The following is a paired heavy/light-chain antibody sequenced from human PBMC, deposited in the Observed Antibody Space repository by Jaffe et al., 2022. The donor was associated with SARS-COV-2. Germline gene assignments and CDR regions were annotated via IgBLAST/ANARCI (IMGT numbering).Heavy chain of an antibody. CDR2: IYFGGST. V-gene: IGHV3-53*01. CDR1: GFTVSNNY. D-gene: IGHD3-3*01. J-gene: IGHJ6*02. Sequence: EMQLVESGGGLIQPGGFLRLSCAASGFTVSNNYMSWVRQAPGKGLEWVSIIYFGGSTYYADSVKGRFTISRDNSKNTLYLQMDSLRAEDTAMYYCARGSFKSGLLDVWGQGTTVTVSS. CDR3: ARGSFKSGLLDV.
Light chain of an antibody. J-gene: IGLJ2*01. CDR3: AAWDDSLNGVV. V-gene: IGLV1-44*01. Sequence: QSVLTQPPSASGTPGQRVSISCSGSSSNIGSYTVNWYQHLPGTAPKLLIYTNNQRPSGVPDRFSGSKSGTSASLAISGLQSDDEADYFCAAWDDSLNGVVFGGGTKLTVL. CDR1: SSNIGSYT. CDR2: TNN.